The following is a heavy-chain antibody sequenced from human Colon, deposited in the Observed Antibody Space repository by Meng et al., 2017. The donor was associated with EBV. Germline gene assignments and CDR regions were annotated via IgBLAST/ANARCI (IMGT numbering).Heavy chain of an antibody. Sequence: QGSLKASGPGGGKPSGTLSLTCAVSGGTFSSSNWWTWVRHPPGKGLEWIGDVYHTGSTKYNPSLKSRLTISVDKSKNQFSLNLTSVTAADTAVYYCARVWQSLTAFFDSWGQGTLVTVSS. CDR2: VYHTGST. CDR1: GGTFSSSNW. V-gene: IGHV4-4*02. J-gene: IGHJ4*02. D-gene: IGHD2-21*01. CDR3: ARVWQSLTAFFDS.